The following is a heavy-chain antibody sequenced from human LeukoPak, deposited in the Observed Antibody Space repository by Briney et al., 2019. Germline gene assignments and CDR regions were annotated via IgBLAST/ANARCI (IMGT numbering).Heavy chain of an antibody. Sequence: QSGGSLRLSCAASGFTFSTYDMHWVRQATGKGLEWVSAIGPRGDTYYAGSVKGRFTISRDNAKNSLYLQMNSLRAEDTAVYYCARVHGWWELRPYFDYWSQGTLVTVSS. CDR2: IGPRGDT. CDR1: GFTFSTYD. J-gene: IGHJ4*02. V-gene: IGHV3-13*01. D-gene: IGHD1-26*01. CDR3: ARVHGWWELRPYFDY.